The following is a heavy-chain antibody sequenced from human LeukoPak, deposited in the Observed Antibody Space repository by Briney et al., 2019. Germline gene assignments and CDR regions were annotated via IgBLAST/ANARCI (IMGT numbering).Heavy chain of an antibody. Sequence: PGGSLRLSCAASGFTFSDYYMSWIRQAPGKGLEWVSYIGSSGSTIYYADSVKGRFTISRDNSKNTLYLQMNSLRAEDTAVYYCAKDPAYSSSWPVWGQGTTVTVSS. CDR3: AKDPAYSSSWPV. CDR1: GFTFSDYY. V-gene: IGHV3-11*04. D-gene: IGHD6-13*01. CDR2: IGSSGSTI. J-gene: IGHJ6*02.